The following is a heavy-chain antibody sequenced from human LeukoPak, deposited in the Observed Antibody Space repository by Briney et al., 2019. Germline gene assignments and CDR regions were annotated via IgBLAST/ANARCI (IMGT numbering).Heavy chain of an antibody. V-gene: IGHV4-30-4*01. CDR1: GVSISSGDYY. Sequence: SETLSLTCTVSGVSISSGDYYWSWIRQPPGKGLEWIGYMYSSGSTYYNPSLKSRATISVDTSKYQFSLKLSSVTAADTAVYYCARPYYYDSRIDPWGQGTLVTVSS. CDR2: MYSSGST. D-gene: IGHD3-22*01. J-gene: IGHJ5*02. CDR3: ARPYYYDSRIDP.